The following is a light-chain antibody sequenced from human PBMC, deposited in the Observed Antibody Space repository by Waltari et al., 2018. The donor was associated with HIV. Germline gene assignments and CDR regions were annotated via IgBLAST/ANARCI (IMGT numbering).Light chain of an antibody. V-gene: IGLV2-8*01. CDR1: SRDVGGYNY. CDR3: SSCAGSNNGV. J-gene: IGLJ3*02. Sequence: QSALTQPPSASGSPGQSVTIPCTGTSRDVGGYNYVSWYQQHPGKAPKLMIYEVSKRPSGVPDRFSGSKSGNTASLTVSGLQAEDEADYYCSSCAGSNNGVFGGGTKLTVL. CDR2: EVS.